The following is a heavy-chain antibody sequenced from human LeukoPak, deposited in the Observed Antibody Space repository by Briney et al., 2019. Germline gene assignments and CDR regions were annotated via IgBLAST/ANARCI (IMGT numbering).Heavy chain of an antibody. D-gene: IGHD6-13*01. CDR3: ARHFYQGVAAAGTNAFDI. Sequence: PSETLSLTCTVSGYSISSGYYWGWIRQPPGKGLEWIGSIYHSGSTYYNPSLKSRVTISVDTSKNQFSLKLSSVTAADTAVYYCARHFYQGVAAAGTNAFDIWGQGTMVTVSS. V-gene: IGHV4-38-2*02. J-gene: IGHJ3*02. CDR2: IYHSGST. CDR1: GYSISSGYY.